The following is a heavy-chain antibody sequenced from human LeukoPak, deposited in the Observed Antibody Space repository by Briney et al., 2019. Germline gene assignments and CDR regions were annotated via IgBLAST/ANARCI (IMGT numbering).Heavy chain of an antibody. CDR2: ISAYNGNT. CDR3: ARDITVVVAASFAFDI. D-gene: IGHD2-15*01. CDR1: GYTFTSYG. J-gene: IGHJ3*02. Sequence: ASVKVSCKASGYTFTSYGISWVRQAPGQGLEWMGWISAYNGNTNYAQKLQGRVTMTTDTSTSTAYMELRSLRSDDTAVYYCARDITVVVAASFAFDIWGQGTMVTVSS. V-gene: IGHV1-18*01.